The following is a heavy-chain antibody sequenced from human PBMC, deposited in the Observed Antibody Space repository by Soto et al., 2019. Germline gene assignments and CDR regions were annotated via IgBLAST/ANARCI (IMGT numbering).Heavy chain of an antibody. V-gene: IGHV1-69*12. CDR1: GGTFSNYA. Sequence: QVQLVQSGAEVKKPGSSVKVSCKASGGTFSNYAISWVRQAPGQGLERVGGIIPIFGTTNFAQKFQGRVTITADESTTTAYMKLSRLRSEDTAVYYCARDGGRDGYFGNWLDPWGQGTLVTVSS. D-gene: IGHD5-12*01. J-gene: IGHJ5*02. CDR2: IIPIFGTT. CDR3: ARDGGRDGYFGNWLDP.